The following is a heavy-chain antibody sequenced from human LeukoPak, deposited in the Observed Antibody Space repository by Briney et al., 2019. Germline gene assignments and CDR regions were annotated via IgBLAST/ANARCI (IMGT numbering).Heavy chain of an antibody. CDR3: AKERDSSTVSADAFDI. D-gene: IGHD6-13*01. V-gene: IGHV3-11*01. CDR2: ISSSGSTI. J-gene: IGHJ3*02. CDR1: GFTFSDYY. Sequence: GGSLRLSCAASGFTFSDYYMSWIRQAPGKGLEWVSYISSSGSTIYYADSVKGRFTISRDNAKNSLYLQMNSLRAEDTAVYYCAKERDSSTVSADAFDIWGQGTMVTVSS.